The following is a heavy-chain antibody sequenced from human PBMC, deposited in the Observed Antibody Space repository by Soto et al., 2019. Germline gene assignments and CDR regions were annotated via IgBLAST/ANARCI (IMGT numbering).Heavy chain of an antibody. Sequence: GALRLSCAASGFTFSDYYMSWIRQAPGKGLEWVSYISSSGSTIYYADSVKGRFTISRDNAKNSLYLQMNSLRAEDTAVYYCARDIKQWLVNAFDIWGQGTMVTVSS. CDR3: ARDIKQWLVNAFDI. D-gene: IGHD6-19*01. CDR1: GFTFSDYY. CDR2: ISSSGSTI. V-gene: IGHV3-11*01. J-gene: IGHJ3*02.